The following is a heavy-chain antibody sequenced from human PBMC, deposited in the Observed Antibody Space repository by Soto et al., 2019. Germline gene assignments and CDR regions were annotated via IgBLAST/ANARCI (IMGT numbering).Heavy chain of an antibody. V-gene: IGHV1-2*02. Sequence: ASVKVSCKASGYTFTGHYIHWVRQAPEQGPEWMGEIGPESGATRYAQKFQGRVTMTRDMSITTVYMELNNLSPDGTAVYYCGRGRSGQIVVFYWGQGTPVTVSS. D-gene: IGHD5-12*01. CDR3: GRGRSGQIVVFY. CDR2: IGPESGAT. CDR1: GYTFTGHY. J-gene: IGHJ4*02.